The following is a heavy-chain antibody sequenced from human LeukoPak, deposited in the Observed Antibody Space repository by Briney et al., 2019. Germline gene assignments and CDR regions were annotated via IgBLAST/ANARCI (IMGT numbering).Heavy chain of an antibody. CDR3: ARGPNIWSGYELDY. CDR2: ISSSSSYI. CDR1: GFTFSSYS. D-gene: IGHD3-3*01. V-gene: IGHV3-21*01. Sequence: GGSLRLSCAASGFTFSSYSMNWVRQAPGKGLEWVSSISSSSSYIYYADSVKGRFTISRDNAKNSLYLQMNSLRAEDTAVYYCARGPNIWSGYELDYWGQGTLVTVSS. J-gene: IGHJ4*02.